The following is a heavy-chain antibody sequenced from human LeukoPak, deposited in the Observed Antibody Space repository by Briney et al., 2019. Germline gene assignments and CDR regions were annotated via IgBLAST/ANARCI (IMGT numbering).Heavy chain of an antibody. D-gene: IGHD2-2*01. V-gene: IGHV3-30-3*01. Sequence: GGSLRLSCAASGITFSSYAMHWVRQAPGKGLEWVAVISYDGSNKYYADSVKGRFTISRDNSKNTLYLQMNSLRAEDTAVYYCAREGPRHCSRTSCLFDYWGQGSLVTVST. CDR3: AREGPRHCSRTSCLFDY. CDR1: GITFSSYA. J-gene: IGHJ4*02. CDR2: ISYDGSNK.